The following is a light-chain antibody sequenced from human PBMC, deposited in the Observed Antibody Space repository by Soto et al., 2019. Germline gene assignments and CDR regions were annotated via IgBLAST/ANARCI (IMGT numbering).Light chain of an antibody. V-gene: IGKV1D-12*01. CDR2: EAS. CDR3: QQANSFPIT. Sequence: DIQMTQSPSSVSASVGERVTITCRASQGITNRLAWYQQKPGKAPKLIIYEASSLQSGVPSRISGSGSGTDFTLTISSLQPEDFATYYCQQANSFPITFGQGTRLEIK. J-gene: IGKJ5*01. CDR1: QGITNR.